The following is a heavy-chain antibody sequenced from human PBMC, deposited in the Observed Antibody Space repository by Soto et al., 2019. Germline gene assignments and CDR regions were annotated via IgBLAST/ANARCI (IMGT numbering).Heavy chain of an antibody. D-gene: IGHD3-10*01. CDR2: IYHSGST. Sequence: QLQLQESGSGLVKPSQTLSLTCAVSGGSISSGGYSWSWIRQPPGTRREWIGYIYHSGSTYYNPSLKSRLNLSVDRAKNQFSLKLRSVSAADTAVYYCARGYYGSGSYYLPVFDYWGQGTLVPVSS. CDR3: ARGYYGSGSYYLPVFDY. CDR1: GGSISSGGYS. J-gene: IGHJ4*02. V-gene: IGHV4-30-2*01.